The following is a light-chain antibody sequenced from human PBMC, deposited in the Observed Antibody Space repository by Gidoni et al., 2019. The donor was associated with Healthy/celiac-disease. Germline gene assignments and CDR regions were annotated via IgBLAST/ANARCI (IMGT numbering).Light chain of an antibody. CDR3: CSYAGSSTVV. J-gene: IGLJ2*01. CDR2: EGS. Sequence: QSALTQPASVSGSPGQSITISCTGTSSDVVSYNLVSLYQQHPGKAPKLMSYEGSKRPSGVSNRFSGSKSGNTASLTISGLQAEDEADYYCCSYAGSSTVVFGGGTKLTVL. CDR1: SSDVVSYNL. V-gene: IGLV2-23*01.